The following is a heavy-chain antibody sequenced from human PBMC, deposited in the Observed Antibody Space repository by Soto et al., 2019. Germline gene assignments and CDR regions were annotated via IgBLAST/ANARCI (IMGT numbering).Heavy chain of an antibody. CDR3: AHAYGGRSLY. CDR1: GFSLTTDRVG. D-gene: IGHD1-26*01. CDR2: IYWDDSK. V-gene: IGHV2-5*02. Sequence: QITLKESGPTLVKPTQTLTLTCTFSGFSLTTDRVGVGWIRQPPGEALEWLAGIYWDDSKTYRPSLESRLTITQDTSKNQVALTMTNMDSVDTATYYCAHAYGGRSLYWGQGTLVTVSS. J-gene: IGHJ4*02.